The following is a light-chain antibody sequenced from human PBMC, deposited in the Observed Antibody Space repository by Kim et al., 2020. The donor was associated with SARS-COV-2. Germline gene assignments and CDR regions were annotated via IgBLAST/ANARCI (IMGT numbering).Light chain of an antibody. V-gene: IGKV2-24*01. CDR1: QSLAHRDGNTY. CDR2: KIS. Sequence: DIVLTQTPLSSPVTXGQPASISCRSSQSLAHRDGNTYLSWLQQRPGQSPRLLNYKISNRFSGVPDRFSGSVAGLDFTLKISRVEAEDVVIYYCVEATHVPLSFGQGNKL. CDR3: VEATHVPLS. J-gene: IGKJ2*03.